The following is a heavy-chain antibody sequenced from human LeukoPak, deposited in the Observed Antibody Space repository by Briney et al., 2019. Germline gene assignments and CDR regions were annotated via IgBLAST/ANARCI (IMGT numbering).Heavy chain of an antibody. J-gene: IGHJ4*02. CDR2: ISSSSSTI. D-gene: IGHD4-23*01. CDR3: AGPKTPHY. Sequence: GGSLRLSCAASGITFSSYSMNWVRQVPGKGLEWVSYISSSSSTIYYADSVKGRFTISRDNAKNSLYLQMNSLRAEDTAVYYCAGPKTPHYWGQGTLVTVSS. V-gene: IGHV3-48*01. CDR1: GITFSSYS.